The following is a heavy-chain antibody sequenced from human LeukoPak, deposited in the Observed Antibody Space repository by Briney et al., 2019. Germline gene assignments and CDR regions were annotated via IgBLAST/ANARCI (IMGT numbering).Heavy chain of an antibody. CDR2: ISWNSGSI. D-gene: IGHD2-2*01. V-gene: IGHV3-9*01. J-gene: IGHJ4*02. Sequence: GGSLRLSCAASGFTFDDYAMHWVRQAPGKGLEWVSGISWNSGSIGYADSVKGRFTISRDNAKNSLYLQMNSLRAEDTALYYCAKDMGVGSSAFDYWGQGTLVTVSS. CDR1: GFTFDDYA. CDR3: AKDMGVGSSAFDY.